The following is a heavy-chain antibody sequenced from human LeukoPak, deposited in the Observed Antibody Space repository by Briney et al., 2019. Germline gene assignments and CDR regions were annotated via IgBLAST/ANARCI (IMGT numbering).Heavy chain of an antibody. CDR3: TTGGLQLDVDY. CDR1: GFTFSSYS. D-gene: IGHD5-24*01. CDR2: ISSSSSYI. V-gene: IGHV3-21*03. J-gene: IGHJ4*02. Sequence: GGSLRLSCAASGFTFSSYSMNWVRQAPGKGLEWVSSISSSSSYIYYADSVKGRFTISRDNAKNSLYLQMNSLKTEDTAVYYCTTGGLQLDVDYWGQGTLVTVSS.